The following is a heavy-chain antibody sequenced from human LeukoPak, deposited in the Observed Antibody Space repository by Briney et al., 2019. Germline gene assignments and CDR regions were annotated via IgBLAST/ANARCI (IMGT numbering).Heavy chain of an antibody. CDR3: ARVSSSWYQDWYFDL. D-gene: IGHD6-13*01. J-gene: IGHJ2*01. CDR2: IDTSGNT. Sequence: SETLSLTCTVSGGSISRYYWSWIRQPAGPGLEWIGRIDTSGNTNYKPSLKSRVTMSVDTSKNQCSLKLSSVTAADTAVYYCARVSSSWYQDWYFDLWGRGTLVTVSS. CDR1: GGSISRYY. V-gene: IGHV4-4*07.